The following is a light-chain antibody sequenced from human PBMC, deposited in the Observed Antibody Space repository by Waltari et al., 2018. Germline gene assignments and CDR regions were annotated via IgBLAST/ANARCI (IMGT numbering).Light chain of an antibody. CDR3: HQTDSTPET. J-gene: IGKJ1*01. CDR2: LIS. V-gene: IGKV1-39*01. CDR1: QSVGSQ. Sequence: DIQMTQSPSSLSASVGDSITITCRSSQSVGSQLSWYQQQSGKAPKLLIYLISSLQSGVPSRFRGSGSGTEFTLTISSLQPEDFATYYCHQTDSTPETFGQGTRVEVK.